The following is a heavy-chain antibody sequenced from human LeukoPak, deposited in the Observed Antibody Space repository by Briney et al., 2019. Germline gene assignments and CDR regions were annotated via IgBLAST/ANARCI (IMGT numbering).Heavy chain of an antibody. CDR1: GFTFSSYT. D-gene: IGHD2-15*01. CDR3: AKAPVTSCRGAFCYPFDY. J-gene: IGHJ4*02. CDR2: MSSSDDGR. Sequence: GGSLRLSCAASGFTFSSYTMNWVRQAPGKGLEWVSAMSSSDDGRYYAASVRGRFTISRDTSRSTLYLQMNSLRAEDAAVYYCAKAPVTSCRGAFCYPFDYWGQGTLVTVSS. V-gene: IGHV3-23*01.